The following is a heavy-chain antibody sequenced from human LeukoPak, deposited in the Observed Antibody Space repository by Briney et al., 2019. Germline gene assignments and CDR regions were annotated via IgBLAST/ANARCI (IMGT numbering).Heavy chain of an antibody. CDR2: IYYSGST. D-gene: IGHD3-10*01. CDR1: GGSISSGDYY. J-gene: IGHJ4*02. V-gene: IGHV4-30-4*01. Sequence: SETLSLTCTVSGGSISSGDYYWSWIRQPPGKGLEWIGYIYYSGSTYYNPSLKSRVTISLDTSKNQFSLNLSSVTAADTAVYYCARGRGTYYYASGPPREFDYWGQGILVTVSS. CDR3: ARGRGTYYYASGPPREFDY.